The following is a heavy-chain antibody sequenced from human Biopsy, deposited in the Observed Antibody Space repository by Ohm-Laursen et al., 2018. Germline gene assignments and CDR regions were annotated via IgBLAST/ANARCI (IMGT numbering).Heavy chain of an antibody. V-gene: IGHV4-39*01. CDR2: IYNTETT. Sequence: GTLSLTCTVSGGSISSSTPYYWAWLRQPPGKGLEWIGSIYNTETTFYNPSLKSQFTISIDTSTNHFSLKVSSVTAADTALYFCARHPTGFWFDPWGHGTLVTVSS. J-gene: IGHJ5*02. CDR1: GGSISSSTPYY. CDR3: ARHPTGFWFDP.